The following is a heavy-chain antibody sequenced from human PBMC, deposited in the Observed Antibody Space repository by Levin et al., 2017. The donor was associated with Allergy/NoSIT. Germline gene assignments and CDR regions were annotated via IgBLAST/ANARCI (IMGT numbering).Heavy chain of an antibody. CDR3: ANLFGDLSTKH. Sequence: PGGSLRLSCRSSGFNFNNIEMNWVRQAPGRSLEWVSYISASGTVMYYADSVKGRFTISRDTASNSVSLQMNSLRVDDSGVYYCANLFGDLSTKHWGQGTLVNVSS. D-gene: IGHD3-10*01. J-gene: IGHJ4*02. CDR1: GFNFNNIE. V-gene: IGHV3-48*03. CDR2: ISASGTVM.